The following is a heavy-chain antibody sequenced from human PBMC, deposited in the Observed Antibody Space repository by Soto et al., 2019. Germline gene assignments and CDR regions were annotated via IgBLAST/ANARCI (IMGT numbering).Heavy chain of an antibody. CDR2: TYYRSKWYF. J-gene: IGHJ4*02. CDR1: GDSVSSNRAG. D-gene: IGHD6-13*01. CDR3: ARQIAATGTSGTFDY. Sequence: SQTLSLTCDISGDSVSSNRAGWSWIRQSPSRGLEWLGRTYYRSKWYFDYAVSVKSRIAINPDTSKNQFSLQLNSVTPEDTAVYYCARQIAATGTSGTFDYWGQGTLVTVSS. V-gene: IGHV6-1*01.